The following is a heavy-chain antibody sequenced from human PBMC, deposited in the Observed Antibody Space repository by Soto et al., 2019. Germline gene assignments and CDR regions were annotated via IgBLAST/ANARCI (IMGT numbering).Heavy chain of an antibody. V-gene: IGHV3-23*01. Sequence: GGSLRLSCAASGFTFSSYAMSLVRTAPGKGLEWISAISGSGSSRYYADSVKGRFTISRDNSKNTLYLQVSSLRAEDTAVFYCAKATVEYSSSWPFDYWGQGTLVTVSS. J-gene: IGHJ4*02. CDR3: AKATVEYSSSWPFDY. CDR1: GFTFSSYA. D-gene: IGHD6-13*01. CDR2: ISGSGSSR.